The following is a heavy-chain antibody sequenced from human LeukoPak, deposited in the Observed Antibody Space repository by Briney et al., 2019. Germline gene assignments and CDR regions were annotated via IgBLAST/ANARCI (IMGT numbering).Heavy chain of an antibody. CDR1: GYTFTSYY. V-gene: IGHV1-46*01. D-gene: IGHD3-3*01. Sequence: ASVKVSCKASGYTFTSYYMHWVRQAPGQGLEWMGIINPSGGSTSYAQKFQGRVTMTRDTSTSTVYMELSSLRSEDTAVYYCATYPVTIFGVVGAFDIWGQGTMVTVSS. J-gene: IGHJ3*02. CDR3: ATYPVTIFGVVGAFDI. CDR2: INPSGGST.